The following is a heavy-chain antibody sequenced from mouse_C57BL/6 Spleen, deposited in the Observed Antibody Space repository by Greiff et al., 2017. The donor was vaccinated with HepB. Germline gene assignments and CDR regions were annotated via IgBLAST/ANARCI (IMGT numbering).Heavy chain of an antibody. Sequence: VKLQQSGAELVRPGTSVKMSCKASGYTFTNYWIGWAKQRPGHGLEWIGDIYPGGGYTNYNEKFKGKATLTADKSSSTAYMQFSSLTSEDSAIYYCARSKGYGTYYFDYWGQGTTLTVSS. J-gene: IGHJ2*01. CDR2: IYPGGGYT. CDR3: ARSKGYGTYYFDY. CDR1: GYTFTNYW. D-gene: IGHD1-1*01. V-gene: IGHV1-63*01.